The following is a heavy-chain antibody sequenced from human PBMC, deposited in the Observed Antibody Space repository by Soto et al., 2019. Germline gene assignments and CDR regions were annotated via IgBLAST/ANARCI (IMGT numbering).Heavy chain of an antibody. CDR2: INSYTGNT. CDR1: GYTFTNYD. Sequence: QVHLVQSGAEVKKPGASVKVSCKASGYTFTNYDITWVRQAPGQGLEWMGRINSYTGNTNYGQRLQGRVTMTTDTSTSTVYMELRSLRSDDTAVYYCARVLLVGATSHFDYWGQGTLVTVSS. V-gene: IGHV1-18*01. J-gene: IGHJ4*02. D-gene: IGHD2-21*02. CDR3: ARVLLVGATSHFDY.